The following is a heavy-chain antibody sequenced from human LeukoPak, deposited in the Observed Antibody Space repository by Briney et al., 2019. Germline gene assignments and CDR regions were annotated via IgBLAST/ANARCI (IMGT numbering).Heavy chain of an antibody. D-gene: IGHD3-10*01. V-gene: IGHV3-48*03. Sequence: GGSLRFSCAASGFDFNIYEMNWVRQAPGKGLEWVSYISADGATIYYADSVKGRFTISRDTMKSSLHLQMSSLRAEDTAVYYCAGSRYPEPQDLNYWGQGTLVIVS. CDR1: GFDFNIYE. CDR3: AGSRYPEPQDLNY. CDR2: ISADGATI. J-gene: IGHJ4*02.